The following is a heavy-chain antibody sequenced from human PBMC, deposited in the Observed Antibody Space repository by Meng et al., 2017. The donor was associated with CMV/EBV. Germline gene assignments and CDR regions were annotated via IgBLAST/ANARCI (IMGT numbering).Heavy chain of an antibody. CDR2: INWNGGST. CDR1: GFTFDDYG. D-gene: IGHD3-22*01. Sequence: LSLTCAASGFTFDDYGMSWVRQAPGKGLEWVSGINWNGGSTGYADSVKGRFTISRDNAKNSLYLQMNSLRAEDTALYHCARDRGYYDSSGYYPVPDYYYGMDVWGQGTTVTVSS. CDR3: ARDRGYYDSSGYYPVPDYYYGMDV. J-gene: IGHJ6*02. V-gene: IGHV3-20*01.